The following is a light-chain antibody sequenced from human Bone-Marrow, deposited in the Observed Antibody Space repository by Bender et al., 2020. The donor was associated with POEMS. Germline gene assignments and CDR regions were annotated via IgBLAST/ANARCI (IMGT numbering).Light chain of an antibody. Sequence: SIVLTQPPSVSVAPGQTARITCGGHNIGSHSVQWYQQKSGQAPVLVVYDDSDRPSTIPERISGSNSGNTATLTISRVEVGDEADYHCQVWDSTSNHVVFGGGTKLTVL. CDR1: NIGSHS. CDR2: DDS. V-gene: IGLV3-21*02. CDR3: QVWDSTSNHVV. J-gene: IGLJ2*01.